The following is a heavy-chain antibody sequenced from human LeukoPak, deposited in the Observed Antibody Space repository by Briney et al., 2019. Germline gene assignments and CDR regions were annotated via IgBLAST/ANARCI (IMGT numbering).Heavy chain of an antibody. D-gene: IGHD3-22*01. J-gene: IGHJ5*02. CDR3: ARALIGYYYDSSGYCWFDP. CDR2: IYHSGST. CDR1: GYSISSGYY. Sequence: SETLSLTCTVSGYSISSGYYWGWIRQPPGKGLEWIGSIYHSGSTYYNPSLKSRVTISVDRSKNQFSLKLSSVTAADTAVYYCARALIGYYYDSSGYCWFDPWGQGTLVTVSS. V-gene: IGHV4-38-2*02.